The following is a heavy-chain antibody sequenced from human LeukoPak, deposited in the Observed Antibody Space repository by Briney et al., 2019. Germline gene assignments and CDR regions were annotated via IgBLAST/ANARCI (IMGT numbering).Heavy chain of an antibody. J-gene: IGHJ4*02. CDR1: GFTFNTYT. V-gene: IGHV3-74*01. Sequence: TGGSLRVSCAVSGFTFNTYTMNWVRQAPGKGLVWVSRINGDGSSTSYADSVKGRFTISRDNAKNSLYLQMNSLRAEDTAVYYCARDPASGSYLGLSYYWGQGTLVTVSS. CDR2: INGDGSST. D-gene: IGHD1-26*01. CDR3: ARDPASGSYLGLSYY.